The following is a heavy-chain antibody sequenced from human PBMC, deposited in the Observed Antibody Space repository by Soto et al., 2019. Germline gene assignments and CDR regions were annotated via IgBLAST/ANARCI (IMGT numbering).Heavy chain of an antibody. D-gene: IGHD3-9*01. CDR2: MNPNSGNT. J-gene: IGHJ5*02. CDR1: GYTFTNYD. V-gene: IGHV1-8*01. Sequence: QVNLVQSGAEVKKPGASVKVSCKASGYTFTNYDLNWVRQAPGQGLEWMGWMNPNSGNTGYAQNFQGRVTMTTNSSISTGYMELSSLTSEDTAVYYCVRGGLRHFDWVLKWFAPWGQGTLVIVSS. CDR3: VRGGLRHFDWVLKWFAP.